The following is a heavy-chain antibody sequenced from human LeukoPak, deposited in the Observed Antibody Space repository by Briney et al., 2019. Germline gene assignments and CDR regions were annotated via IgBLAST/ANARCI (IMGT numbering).Heavy chain of an antibody. Sequence: QAGGSLRLSCAASGFTFSSYWMNWARQAPGKGLEWVSYISTGSSSTIYYADSVKGRFTISRDNAKNSLYLQMNSLRDEDTAVYYCARHGSRYSCSPDHAFDIWGQGTMVTVSS. CDR2: ISTGSSSTI. J-gene: IGHJ3*02. D-gene: IGHD6-13*01. V-gene: IGHV3-48*02. CDR1: GFTFSSYW. CDR3: ARHGSRYSCSPDHAFDI.